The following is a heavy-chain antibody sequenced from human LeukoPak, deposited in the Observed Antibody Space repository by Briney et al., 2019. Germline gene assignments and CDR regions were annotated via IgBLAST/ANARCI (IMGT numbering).Heavy chain of an antibody. D-gene: IGHD4-17*01. CDR2: ISSSSSYI. V-gene: IGHV3-21*01. CDR1: GFTFSSYS. CDR3: ARVIYGDYLWGDDY. J-gene: IGHJ4*02. Sequence: PGGSLRLSCAASGFTFSSYSMNWVRQAPGKGLEWVSSISSSSSYIYYADPVKGRFTISRDDAKNSLYLQMNSLRAEDTAVYYCARVIYGDYLWGDDYWGQGTLVTVSS.